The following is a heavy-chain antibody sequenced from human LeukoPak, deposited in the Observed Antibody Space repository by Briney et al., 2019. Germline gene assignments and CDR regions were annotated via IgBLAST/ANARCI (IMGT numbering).Heavy chain of an antibody. J-gene: IGHJ4*02. CDR3: AKDSGYYDSSGYYNY. D-gene: IGHD3-22*01. CDR1: GFTFSSYS. CDR2: ISGSGGST. Sequence: GSLRLSCAASGFTFSSYSMNWVRQAPGKGLEWVSAISGSGGSTYYADSVKGRFTISRDNSKNTLYLQMNSLRAEDTAVYYCAKDSGYYDSSGYYNYWGQGTLVTVSS. V-gene: IGHV3-23*01.